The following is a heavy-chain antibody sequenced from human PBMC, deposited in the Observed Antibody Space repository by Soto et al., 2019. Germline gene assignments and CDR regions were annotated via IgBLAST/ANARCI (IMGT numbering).Heavy chain of an antibody. V-gene: IGHV4-59*12. Sequence: SETLSLTCTFSGSSIIGYYWTWIRQSPERGLEWIGYIHYSGSANYNPSLNSRLTTSVDRSKSQFSMKLASVTAADTAVYYCARGAGGSGLNWFDPWGQGTLVIVAS. CDR2: IHYSGSA. D-gene: IGHD6-19*01. CDR3: ARGAGGSGLNWFDP. CDR1: GSSIIGYY. J-gene: IGHJ5*02.